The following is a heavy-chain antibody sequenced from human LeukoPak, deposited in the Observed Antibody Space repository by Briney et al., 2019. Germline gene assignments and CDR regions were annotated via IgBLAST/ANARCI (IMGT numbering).Heavy chain of an antibody. Sequence: GASVKVSCKASGYTFSSYGIRWVRQAPEQGPEWMGWLSGYDGTTKYAQNVQGRVTLTTDTSTSTAYTELRSLRSDDTAFYYCARDNKLAVGSAFDYWGQGTLVTVSS. CDR1: GYTFSSYG. J-gene: IGHJ4*02. CDR2: LSGYDGTT. D-gene: IGHD6-13*01. V-gene: IGHV1-18*01. CDR3: ARDNKLAVGSAFDY.